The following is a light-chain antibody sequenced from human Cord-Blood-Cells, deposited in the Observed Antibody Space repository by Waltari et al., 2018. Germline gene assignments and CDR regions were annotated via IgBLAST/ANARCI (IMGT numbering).Light chain of an antibody. CDR1: QSISRW. V-gene: IGKV1-5*01. J-gene: IGKJ1*01. Sequence: DIQMNQSPSPLSAYVGIRVTITCRARQSISRWLAWYQQKPGKAHKLLIYDASSLESGVPSRFSGSGSGTEFTLTISSLQPDDFATYYCQQYNSYWTFGQGTKVEIK. CDR2: DAS. CDR3: QQYNSYWT.